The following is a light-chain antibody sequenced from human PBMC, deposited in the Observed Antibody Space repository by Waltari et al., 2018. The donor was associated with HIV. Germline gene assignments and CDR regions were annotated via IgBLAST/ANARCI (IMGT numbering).Light chain of an antibody. V-gene: IGLV3-25*03. CDR1: ALPKQF. J-gene: IGLJ3*02. CDR3: ESADDSGDHWV. Sequence: SYELTQPPSVSVSPGQTATITCSGDALPKQFAYWYQQKAGQAPLMVIYKDNKRPSGIPDRFSGSMSGATVMLIISGVLPEDEAVYYCESADDSGDHWVFGGGTKLSVL. CDR2: KDN.